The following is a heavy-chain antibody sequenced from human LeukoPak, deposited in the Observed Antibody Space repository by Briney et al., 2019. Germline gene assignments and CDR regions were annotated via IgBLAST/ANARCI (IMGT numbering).Heavy chain of an antibody. Sequence: GESLKISCAASGFTFSTHRMHWVRQAPGKGLEWVSSISGTSTYIHYADSVRGRFTISRDNAKNSLYLQMNSLRAEDTAVYYCARDRGFIGVFYNGIDVWGQGTTVTVSS. CDR3: ARDRGFIGVFYNGIDV. J-gene: IGHJ6*02. CDR1: GFTFSTHR. D-gene: IGHD3-10*01. CDR2: ISGTSTYI. V-gene: IGHV3-21*01.